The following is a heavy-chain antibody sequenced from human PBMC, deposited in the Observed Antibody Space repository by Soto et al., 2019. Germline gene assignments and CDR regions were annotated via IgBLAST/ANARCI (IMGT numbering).Heavy chain of an antibody. J-gene: IGHJ6*02. Sequence: PGGSLRLSCAASGFNFNSYTINWVRQAPGKRLEWLSSISSSGYIFSTDSVRGRFTISRDNAKNSVYLQINSLRAEDTAVYFCARDCSCGSCDPGMDVWGQGPTVTVSS. D-gene: IGHD2-15*01. CDR3: ARDCSCGSCDPGMDV. V-gene: IGHV3-21*01. CDR2: ISSSGYI. CDR1: GFNFNSYT.